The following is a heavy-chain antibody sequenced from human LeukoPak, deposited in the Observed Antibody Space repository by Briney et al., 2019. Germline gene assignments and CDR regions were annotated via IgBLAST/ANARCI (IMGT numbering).Heavy chain of an antibody. CDR3: ARSSSGYSYSLGY. V-gene: IGHV3-9*01. CDR2: ISWNSGSI. CDR1: GFTFDDYA. J-gene: IGHJ4*02. Sequence: GGSLRLSCAASGFTFDDYAMHWVRQAPGKGLEWVSGISWNSGSIGYADSVKGRFTISRDNAKNTLYLQMNSLRAEDTAVYYCARSSSGYSYSLGYWGQGTLVTVSS. D-gene: IGHD3-22*01.